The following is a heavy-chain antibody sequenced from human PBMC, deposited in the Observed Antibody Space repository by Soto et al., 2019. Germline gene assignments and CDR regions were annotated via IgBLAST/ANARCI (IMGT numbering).Heavy chain of an antibody. CDR2: INHSGST. CDR3: ARGRSKWRSYYYYAMEV. CDR1: GGSFSGYY. Sequence: PSETLSLTCAVYGGSFSGYYWSWIRQPPGKGLEWIGEINHSGSTNYNPSLKSRVTISVDTSKNQFSLKLSSVTAADTAVYYCARGRSKWRSYYYYAMEVWGQGTTVT. V-gene: IGHV4-34*01. J-gene: IGHJ6*02. D-gene: IGHD5-12*01.